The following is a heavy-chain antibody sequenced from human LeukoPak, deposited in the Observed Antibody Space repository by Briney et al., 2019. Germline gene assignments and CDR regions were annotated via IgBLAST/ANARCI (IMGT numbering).Heavy chain of an antibody. CDR3: ARDGHAPGDY. CDR2: INSNSGDT. J-gene: IGHJ4*02. CDR1: GYAFTGYY. D-gene: IGHD2-2*01. V-gene: IGHV1-2*06. Sequence: APVKVSCKASGYAFTGYYIHWVRQAPGQGLEWMGRINSNSGDTNYAQKFQGRVTMTRDTSISATYMELSRLRSDDTAVYYCARDGHAPGDYWGQGTLVTVSS.